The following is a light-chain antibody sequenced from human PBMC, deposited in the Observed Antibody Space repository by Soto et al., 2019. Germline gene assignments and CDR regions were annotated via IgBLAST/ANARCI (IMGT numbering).Light chain of an antibody. V-gene: IGKV3-20*01. Sequence: EIVLTQSPGTLSLSPGERATLSSRASQSVSSSYLAWYQQKPGQAPRLLIYGASSRATGIPDRFSGSGSGTDFTLTISRLEPEDFAVYYCQQYGSSPYTFGQGTKVDIK. CDR1: QSVSSSY. J-gene: IGKJ2*01. CDR2: GAS. CDR3: QQYGSSPYT.